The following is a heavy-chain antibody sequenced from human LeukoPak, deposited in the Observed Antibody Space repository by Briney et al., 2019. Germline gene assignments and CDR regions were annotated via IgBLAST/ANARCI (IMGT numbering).Heavy chain of an antibody. CDR3: ARDSDSSGWLDYYMDV. J-gene: IGHJ6*03. Sequence: GGSLRLSCAASGFTFSSYWMSWVRQAPGKGLEWVANIKQDGSEKYYVDPVKGRFTISRDNAKNSLYLQMNSLRAEDTAVYYCARDSDSSGWLDYYMDVWGKGTTVTISS. V-gene: IGHV3-7*01. CDR2: IKQDGSEK. CDR1: GFTFSSYW. D-gene: IGHD6-19*01.